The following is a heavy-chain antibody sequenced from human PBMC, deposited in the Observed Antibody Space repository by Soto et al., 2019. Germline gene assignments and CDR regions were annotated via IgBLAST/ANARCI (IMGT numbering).Heavy chain of an antibody. CDR2: IFYGHGT. Sequence: QVQLQESGPGLVNPSETLSLTCTVSGGSVTSSTSSWAWVRQPPGKGLHWIGTIFYGHGTYYNPSLESRVTISLDTSKIQFSLALTSVTAADTAVYYCARHPTGYPNWFDSWGRGIMVIVSS. CDR1: GGSVTSSTSS. D-gene: IGHD3-9*01. CDR3: ARHPTGYPNWFDS. J-gene: IGHJ5*01. V-gene: IGHV4-39*01.